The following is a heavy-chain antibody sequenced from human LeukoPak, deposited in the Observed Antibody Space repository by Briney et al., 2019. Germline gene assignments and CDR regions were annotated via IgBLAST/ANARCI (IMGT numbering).Heavy chain of an antibody. V-gene: IGHV4-59*01. CDR1: GGSISSYY. CDR3: ATVYSSSYDAFDI. D-gene: IGHD6-13*01. Sequence: SETLSLTCTVSGGSISSYYWSWVRQPPGKGLEWIGYIYYSGSTNYNPSLKSRVTISVDTSKNQFSLKLSSVTAADTAVYYCATVYSSSYDAFDIWGQGTMVTVSS. CDR2: IYYSGST. J-gene: IGHJ3*02.